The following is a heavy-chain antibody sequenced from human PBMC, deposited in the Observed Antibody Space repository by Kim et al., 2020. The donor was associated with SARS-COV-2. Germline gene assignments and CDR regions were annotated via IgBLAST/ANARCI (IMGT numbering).Heavy chain of an antibody. CDR3: AREAYYDFWSGYLDGMDV. V-gene: IGHV3-7*01. D-gene: IGHD3-3*01. Sequence: RGSLRLSCAASGFTFSSYWMSWVRPAPGKGLEWVANIKQDGSEKYYVDSVKGRFTISRDNAKNSLYLQMNSLRAEDTAVYYCAREAYYDFWSGYLDGMDVWDQGTTVTVS. CDR1: GFTFSSYW. J-gene: IGHJ6*02. CDR2: IKQDGSEK.